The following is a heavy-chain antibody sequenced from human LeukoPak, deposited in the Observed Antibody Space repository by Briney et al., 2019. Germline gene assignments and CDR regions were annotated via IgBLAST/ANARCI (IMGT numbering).Heavy chain of an antibody. Sequence: GASVKVSCMACGGSFSGYVICWVRQAPGQGLEWMGRIIPIFGTANYAQKFQGRVTITADIASNTAHMELTTLTSRTTPEYSGAKQRAVRQDYSLDVWGNGTTVTVSS. CDR2: IIPIFGTA. V-gene: IGHV1-69*06. CDR3: AKQRAVRQDYSLDV. CDR1: GGSFSGYV. D-gene: IGHD3-10*01. J-gene: IGHJ6*03.